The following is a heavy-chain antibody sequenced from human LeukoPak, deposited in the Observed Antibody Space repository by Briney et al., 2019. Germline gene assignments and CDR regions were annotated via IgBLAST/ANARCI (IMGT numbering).Heavy chain of an antibody. CDR2: IYYSGST. CDR1: GGSISRYY. CDR3: ARSSWYDIIDY. V-gene: IGHV4-59*08. Sequence: PSETLSLTCTVSGGSISRYYWSWIRQPPGKGLEWIGYIYYSGSTNYNPSLKSRVTISVDTSKNQFSLKLSSVTAADTAVYYCARSSWYDIIDYWGQGTLVTVSS. D-gene: IGHD6-13*01. J-gene: IGHJ4*02.